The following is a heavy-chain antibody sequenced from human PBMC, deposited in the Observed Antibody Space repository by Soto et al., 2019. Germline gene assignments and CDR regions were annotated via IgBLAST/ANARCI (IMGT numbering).Heavy chain of an antibody. J-gene: IGHJ4*02. CDR2: ISGSGGSS. CDR3: ARGFCAGKGSPPDS. Sequence: GGSLRLSCAASGFTFSSFAMTWVRQAPGKGLDWVSAISGSGGSSYSAHSVKGRFTISRDNSKNTLYMQMSSLRAEDTAVYYCARGFCAGKGSPPDSWGQGTLVTVSS. CDR1: GFTFSSFA. V-gene: IGHV3-23*01. D-gene: IGHD6-13*01.